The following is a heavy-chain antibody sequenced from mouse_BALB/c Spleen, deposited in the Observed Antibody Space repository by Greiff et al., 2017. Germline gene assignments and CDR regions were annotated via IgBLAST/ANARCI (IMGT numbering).Heavy chain of an antibody. Sequence: VKVVESGPGLVAPSQSLSITCTVSGFSLTSYGVHWVRQPPGKGLEWLGVIWAGGSTNYNSALMSRLSISKDNSKIQVFLKMNSLQTDDTAMYYCAREDGNYVRFAYWGQGTLVTVSA. V-gene: IGHV2-9*02. CDR1: GFSLTSYG. D-gene: IGHD2-1*01. CDR3: AREDGNYVRFAY. CDR2: IWAGGST. J-gene: IGHJ3*01.